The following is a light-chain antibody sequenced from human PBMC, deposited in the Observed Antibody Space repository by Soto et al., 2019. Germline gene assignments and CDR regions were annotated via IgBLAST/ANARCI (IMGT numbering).Light chain of an antibody. V-gene: IGKV3D-15*01. CDR2: YIS. Sequence: EIVMTQSPDTLSVSPGETASLPCRASQSAGNFLAWYQQKPGQAPRLLIYYISTRATGIPARFSGSGSGTEFTLTINSLQSEDSAVYYCQQHNQWPITFGQGTRLEIK. CDR1: QSAGNF. CDR3: QQHNQWPIT. J-gene: IGKJ5*01.